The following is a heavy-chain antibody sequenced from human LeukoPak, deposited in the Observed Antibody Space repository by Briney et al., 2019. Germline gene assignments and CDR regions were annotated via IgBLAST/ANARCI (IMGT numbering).Heavy chain of an antibody. D-gene: IGHD3-9*01. CDR2: ISGSGGST. J-gene: IGHJ4*02. CDR3: ARAILLTGSEYYFDS. Sequence: GGSLRLSCAASGFTFSDYYMSWVRQAPGKGLEWVSAISGSGGSTYYADSVKGRFTISRDNSKNTVYLQMNSLRPDDTATYYCARAILLTGSEYYFDSWGQGTLVTVSS. CDR1: GFTFSDYY. V-gene: IGHV3-23*01.